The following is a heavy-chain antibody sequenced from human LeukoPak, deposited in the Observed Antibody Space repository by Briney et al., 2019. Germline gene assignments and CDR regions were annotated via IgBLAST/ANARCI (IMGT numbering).Heavy chain of an antibody. Sequence: GASVKVSCKASGYNFAHNIHWVRQAPEQGPEFMGWINPKNGGTKYAQNFQGRVTMARDTSISTVYMELSSLGSDDTAVYYCVVSIQAAAIPAFDSWGQGTLVTVSS. D-gene: IGHD6-25*01. CDR3: VVSIQAAAIPAFDS. J-gene: IGHJ4*02. CDR1: GYNFAHN. CDR2: INPKNGGT. V-gene: IGHV1-2*02.